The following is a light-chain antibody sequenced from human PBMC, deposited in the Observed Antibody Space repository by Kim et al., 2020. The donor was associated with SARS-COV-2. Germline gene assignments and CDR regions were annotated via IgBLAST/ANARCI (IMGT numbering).Light chain of an antibody. J-gene: IGKJ2*01. CDR1: QSVSSNY. CDR2: GAS. V-gene: IGKV3-20*01. CDR3: QHYDTSPPRYT. Sequence: PGERATLSCRARQSVSSNYLAWYPQKPGQAPRLLIYGASSRATGIPDRFSGRGSGTDFTLTISRLEPEDFAVYYCQHYDTSPPRYTFGQGTKLEI.